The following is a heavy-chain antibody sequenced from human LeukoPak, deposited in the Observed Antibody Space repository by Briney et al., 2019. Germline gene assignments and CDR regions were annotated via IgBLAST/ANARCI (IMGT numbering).Heavy chain of an antibody. V-gene: IGHV4-59*08. Sequence: PSETLSLTCTVSGGSISSYYWSWIRQPPGKGLEWIGYIYYSGSTNYNPSLKSRVTISVDTSKNQFSLKLSSVTAADTAVYYCARHNGNYVYYYYGMDVWGQGTTVTVSS. CDR2: IYYSGST. CDR3: ARHNGNYVYYYYGMDV. D-gene: IGHD1-7*01. CDR1: GGSISSYY. J-gene: IGHJ6*02.